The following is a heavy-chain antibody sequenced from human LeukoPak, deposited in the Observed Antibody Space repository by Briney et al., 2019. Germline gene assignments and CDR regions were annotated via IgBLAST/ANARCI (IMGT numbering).Heavy chain of an antibody. CDR2: IYYSGSA. V-gene: IGHV4-39*07. J-gene: IGHJ6*03. CDR1: GGSISSSSYY. CDR3: ASTVVRRVFNYMDV. D-gene: IGHD4-23*01. Sequence: SETLSLTCTVSGGSISSSSYYWGWIRRPPGKGLEWIGSIYYSGSAYYNPSLKSRVTISVDTSKNQFSLKLSSVTAADTAVYYCASTVVRRVFNYMDVWGKGTTVTVSS.